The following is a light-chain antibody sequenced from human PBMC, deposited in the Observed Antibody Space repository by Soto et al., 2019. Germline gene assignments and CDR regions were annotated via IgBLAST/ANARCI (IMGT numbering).Light chain of an antibody. CDR1: QRVSSSY. V-gene: IGKV3-20*01. CDR2: GAS. Sequence: EIVLTQSPGTLSLAPGERATLSCRASQRVSSSYLAWYQQKPGQAPRLLIYGASSRATGIPDRFSGSGSGTDFTLTISRLEPEDFAVYYCQQYGSLFGQGTRLEIK. CDR3: QQYGSL. J-gene: IGKJ5*01.